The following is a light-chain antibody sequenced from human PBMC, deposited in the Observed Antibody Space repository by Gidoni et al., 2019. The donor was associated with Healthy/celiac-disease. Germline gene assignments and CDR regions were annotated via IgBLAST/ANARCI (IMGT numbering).Light chain of an antibody. CDR3: QQYGSSPET. V-gene: IGKV3-20*01. J-gene: IGKJ1*01. Sequence: DIVLTQSPGTLSLSPGERATLSCRASQSVSSSYLAWYQKKPGQAPRLLIYGASSRATGIPDRFSGSGSGTDFTLTISRLEPEDFAVDYCQQYGSSPETFXQXTKVEIK. CDR1: QSVSSSY. CDR2: GAS.